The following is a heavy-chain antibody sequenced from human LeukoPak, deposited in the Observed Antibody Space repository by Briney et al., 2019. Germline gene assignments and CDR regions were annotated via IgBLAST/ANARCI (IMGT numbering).Heavy chain of an antibody. CDR1: GGSFSGYY. CDR2: INHSGST. CDR3: ARGGPGRFIAKYYFDY. D-gene: IGHD6-13*01. J-gene: IGHJ4*02. Sequence: SGTLSLTCAVYGGSFSGYYWSWIRQPPGKGLEWIGEINHSGSTNYNPSLKSRVTISVDTSKNQFSLKLSSVTAADTAVYYCARGGPGRFIAKYYFDYWGQGTLVTVSS. V-gene: IGHV4-34*01.